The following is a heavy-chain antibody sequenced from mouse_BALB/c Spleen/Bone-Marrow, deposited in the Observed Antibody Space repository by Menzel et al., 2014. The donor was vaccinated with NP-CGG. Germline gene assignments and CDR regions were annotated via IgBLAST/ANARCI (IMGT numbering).Heavy chain of an antibody. CDR3: ARGNYGNYVDYFDY. CDR2: INSNGGST. CDR1: GFTFSSYG. D-gene: IGHD2-1*01. V-gene: IGHV5-6-3*01. Sequence: EVRVVESGGGLVQPGGSLKLPCAASGFTFSSYGMSWVRQTPDKRLELVASINSNGGSTYYPDSVKGRFTISRDNAKNTLSLQMSSLKSEDTAMYYCARGNYGNYVDYFDYWGQGTTLTVSS. J-gene: IGHJ2*01.